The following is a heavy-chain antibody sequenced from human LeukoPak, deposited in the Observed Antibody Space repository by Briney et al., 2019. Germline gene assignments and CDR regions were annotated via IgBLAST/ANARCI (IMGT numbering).Heavy chain of an antibody. CDR3: ALLGFGEFYTLRGGAFDI. CDR2: IYYSGST. CDR1: GGSISSYY. D-gene: IGHD3-10*01. V-gene: IGHV4-59*08. Sequence: PSETLSLTCTVSGGSISSYYWSWIRQPPGKGLEWIGYIYYSGSTNYNPSLKSRVTISVDTSKNQFSLKLSSVTAADTAVYYCALLGFGEFYTLRGGAFDIWGQGTMVTVSS. J-gene: IGHJ3*02.